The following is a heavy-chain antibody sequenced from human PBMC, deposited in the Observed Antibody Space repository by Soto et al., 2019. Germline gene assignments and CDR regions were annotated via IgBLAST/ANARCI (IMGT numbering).Heavy chain of an antibody. D-gene: IGHD2-15*01. CDR3: AKDRGPYCSGGICYPPSWFDP. CDR2: ITGIDGRT. J-gene: IGHJ5*02. CDR1: GFTFGNYA. V-gene: IGHV3-23*01. Sequence: WSLRLSCVGSGFTFGNYAMSWVRQAPGKGLEWVSSITGIDGRTYYADSVKGRFTISRDNPKNTLYLQMNNLRAEDTAMFYCAKDRGPYCSGGICYPPSWFDPWGQGTQVTVSS.